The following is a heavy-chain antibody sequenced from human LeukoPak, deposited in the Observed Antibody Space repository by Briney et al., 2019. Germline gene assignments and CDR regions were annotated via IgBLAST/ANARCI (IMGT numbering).Heavy chain of an antibody. Sequence: SETLSLTCAVYGGSFSGYYWSWIRQPPGKGLEWIGEINHSGSTNYNPSLKSRVTISVDTSKNQFSLKLSSVTAADTAVYYCARVFGVYAIYYYGMDVWGQGTTVTVSS. J-gene: IGHJ6*02. CDR2: INHSGST. D-gene: IGHD2-8*01. V-gene: IGHV4-34*01. CDR1: GGSFSGYY. CDR3: ARVFGVYAIYYYGMDV.